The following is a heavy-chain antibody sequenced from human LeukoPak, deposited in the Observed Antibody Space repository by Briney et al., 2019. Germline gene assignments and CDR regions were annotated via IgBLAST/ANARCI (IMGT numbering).Heavy chain of an antibody. CDR3: AKDRRYCSSTSCYTGGGDY. J-gene: IGHJ4*02. CDR2: ISDSGGTT. D-gene: IGHD2-2*02. CDR1: GFTVSSNY. V-gene: IGHV3-23*01. Sequence: GGSLRLSCAASGFTVSSNYMSWVRQAPGKGLEWVSAISDSGGTTYYADSVKGRFTISRDNSKNTLYLQMNSLRAKDTAVYYCAKDRRYCSSTSCYTGGGDYWGQGTLVTVSS.